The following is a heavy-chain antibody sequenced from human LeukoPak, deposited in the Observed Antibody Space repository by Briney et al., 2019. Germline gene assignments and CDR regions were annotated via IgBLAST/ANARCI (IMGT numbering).Heavy chain of an antibody. V-gene: IGHV3-43*01. D-gene: IGHD3-10*01. CDR2: ISWDGGST. Sequence: PGGSLRLSCAASGFTFDDYTMHWVRQAPGKGLEWVSLISWDGGSTYYADSVKGRFTISRDNSKNSLYLQMNSLRTEDTALYYCAKVYGSGTGWDYYYYYGMDVWGQGTTVTVSS. J-gene: IGHJ6*02. CDR3: AKVYGSGTGWDYYYYYGMDV. CDR1: GFTFDDYT.